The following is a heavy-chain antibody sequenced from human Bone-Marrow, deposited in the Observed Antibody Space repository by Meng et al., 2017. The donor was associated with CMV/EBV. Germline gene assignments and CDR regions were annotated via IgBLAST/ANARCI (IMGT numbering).Heavy chain of an antibody. D-gene: IGHD6-13*01. CDR2: IYYSGSP. J-gene: IGHJ6*02. CDR3: ARGSSNSWYYGMEG. V-gene: IGHV4-59*01. CDR1: GGSINSYY. Sequence: SETLSLTCTVYGGSINSYYWSWIRQPPGKGLEWIGYIYYSGSPYYNPSLKSRVTISVDTSKNQVSLNLTSVTTADTALYCCARGSSNSWYYGMEGWGQGTSVTVSS.